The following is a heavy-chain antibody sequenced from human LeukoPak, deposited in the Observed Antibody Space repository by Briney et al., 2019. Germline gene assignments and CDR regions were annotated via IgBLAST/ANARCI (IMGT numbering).Heavy chain of an antibody. CDR3: ARVGTDGYPTEYYFDY. V-gene: IGHV4-30-4*01. CDR1: GGSISSGDYY. D-gene: IGHD5-24*01. CDR2: IYYSGSA. Sequence: SETLSLTCTVSGGSISSGDYYWSWIRQPPGKGLEWIGYIYYSGSAYYNPSLKSRVTISVDTSKNQFSLKLSSVTAEDTAVYYCARVGTDGYPTEYYFDYWGQGTLVTVSS. J-gene: IGHJ4*02.